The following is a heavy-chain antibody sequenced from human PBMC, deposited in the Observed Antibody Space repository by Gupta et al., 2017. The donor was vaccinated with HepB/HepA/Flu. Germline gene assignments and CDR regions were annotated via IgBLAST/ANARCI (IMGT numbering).Heavy chain of an antibody. Sequence: QVQLVQSGAEVKKPGASVKVSCKASGYTFTGYYMHWVRQAPGQGLEWMGWINPNSGGTNYAQKFQGWVTMTRDTSISTAYMELSRLRSDDTAVYYCARSASQSATVTNYGMDVWGQGTTVTVSS. V-gene: IGHV1-2*04. D-gene: IGHD4-11*01. CDR2: INPNSGGT. CDR3: ARSASQSATVTNYGMDV. CDR1: GYTFTGYY. J-gene: IGHJ6*02.